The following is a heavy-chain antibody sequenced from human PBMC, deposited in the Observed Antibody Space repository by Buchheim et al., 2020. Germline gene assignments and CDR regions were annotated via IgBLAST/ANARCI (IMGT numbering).Heavy chain of an antibody. D-gene: IGHD6-13*01. CDR2: IYYSGST. Sequence: QVQLQESGPGLVKPSETLSLTCTVSGGSVSSGSYYWSWIRQPPGKGLEWIGYIYYSGSTNYNPSLKSRVTISVDTSKNQFSLKLSSVTAADTAVYYCARVLGYSSSWYPMYYFDYGGQGTL. CDR3: ARVLGYSSSWYPMYYFDY. J-gene: IGHJ4*02. V-gene: IGHV4-61*01. CDR1: GGSVSSGSYY.